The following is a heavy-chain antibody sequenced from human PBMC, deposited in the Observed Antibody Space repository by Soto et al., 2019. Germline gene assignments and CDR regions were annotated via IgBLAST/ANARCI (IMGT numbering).Heavy chain of an antibody. D-gene: IGHD3-10*01. CDR1: GFSLSNLGIS. CDR3: ARFIMIRGELSDLYYGFDV. CDR2: IFPTGEE. J-gene: IGHJ6*02. V-gene: IGHV2-26*01. Sequence: QVTLRESGPVLVKATETLTLTCTVSGFSLSNLGISVRWIRQPPGKALEWLAHIFPTGEESYSTSLKTRLTISKDTSKSQLVLTITNVDPVDTATYYCARFIMIRGELSDLYYGFDVWGQGTTVTVSS.